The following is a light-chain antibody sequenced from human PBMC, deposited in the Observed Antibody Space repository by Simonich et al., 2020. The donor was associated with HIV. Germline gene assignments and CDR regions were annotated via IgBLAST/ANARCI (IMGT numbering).Light chain of an antibody. CDR1: QSILYSSNNKNY. Sequence: DIVMTQSPDSLAVSLGERATINCKSSQSILYSSNNKNYLAWYQQQPGQPPKLLIYWASTRESGVPDRFSGSGSGTDFTLTISSLQSEDVAVYYCQQRSNWLTFGGGTKVEIK. CDR3: QQRSNWLT. CDR2: WAS. V-gene: IGKV4-1*01. J-gene: IGKJ4*01.